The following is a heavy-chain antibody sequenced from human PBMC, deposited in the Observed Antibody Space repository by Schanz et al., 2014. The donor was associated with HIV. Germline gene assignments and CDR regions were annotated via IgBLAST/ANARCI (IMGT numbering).Heavy chain of an antibody. CDR2: IYYSGNT. CDR3: ARGSSGGDSAAEYFRH. V-gene: IGHV4-31*03. Sequence: QVQLQESGPGLVKPSQTLSLTCTVSGDSISSGGYYWSWIRQHPGKGLEWIGYIYYSGNTYYNPSPKSRVAISVDTSKNQFSLSLGSVTAADTAIYFCARGSSGGDSAAEYFRHWGQGTLVTVSS. J-gene: IGHJ1*01. D-gene: IGHD2-21*02. CDR1: GDSISSGGYY.